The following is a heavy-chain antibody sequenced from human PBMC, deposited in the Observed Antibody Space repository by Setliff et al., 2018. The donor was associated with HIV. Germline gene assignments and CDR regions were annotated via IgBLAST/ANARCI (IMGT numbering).Heavy chain of an antibody. Sequence: GSLRLSCTASGFTFGDYAMSWIRQPPGKGLEWIGYIYTSGSTKYNPSLKSRVTISLDTSKNQFSLNLSSVTAADTAVYYCARGEEDDTFDIWGHGTMVTVSS. CDR1: GFTFGDYA. CDR2: IYTSGST. V-gene: IGHV4-59*01. J-gene: IGHJ3*02. CDR3: ARGEEDDTFDI.